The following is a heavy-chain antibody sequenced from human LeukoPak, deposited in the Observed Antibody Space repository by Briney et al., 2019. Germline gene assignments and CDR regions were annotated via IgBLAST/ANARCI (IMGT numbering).Heavy chain of an antibody. J-gene: IGHJ5*02. CDR3: ATALYCSGGSCYLGKNWFDP. D-gene: IGHD2-15*01. CDR2: IYHSGST. V-gene: IGHV4-4*02. CDR1: GGSISSSNW. Sequence: PSETLSLTCAVSGGSISSSNWWSWVRQPPGKGLEWIGEIYHSGSTNYNPSLKSRVTISVDKSKNQFSLKLSSVTAADTAVYYCATALYCSGGSCYLGKNWFDPWGQGTLVTVSS.